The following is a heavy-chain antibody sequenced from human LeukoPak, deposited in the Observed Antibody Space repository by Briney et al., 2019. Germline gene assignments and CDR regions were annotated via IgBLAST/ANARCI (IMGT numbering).Heavy chain of an antibody. CDR2: INSGSDHN. CDR1: GCSFSISS. Sequence: WESLTLSCAASGCSFSISSMNWVRQAPGKGLEWVSSINSGSDHNHYACSVNGRIIVSRDTAKNSLLLQMNSICVDDTAVYYCVRIPDGANFPNWFDPWGQGTLVTVSA. V-gene: IGHV3-21*01. D-gene: IGHD4/OR15-4a*01. CDR3: VRIPDGANFPNWFDP. J-gene: IGHJ5*02.